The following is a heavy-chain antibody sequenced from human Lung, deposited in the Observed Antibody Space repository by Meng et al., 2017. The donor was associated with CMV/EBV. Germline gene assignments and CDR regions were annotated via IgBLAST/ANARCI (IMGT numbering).Heavy chain of an antibody. CDR2: IKQDESEI. CDR1: GFTFSSFW. V-gene: IGHV3-7*01. D-gene: IGHD1-1*01. Sequence: GGPLRLXCAASGFTFSSFWMAWVRQAPGKGLEWVGNIKQDESEIQYVGSVKGRFTITRDNAKNSLFLQMNSLRAEDTAVYYCARSMLEVNRYYYGMDFWGEGXPVTVSS. CDR3: ARSMLEVNRYYYGMDF. J-gene: IGHJ6*04.